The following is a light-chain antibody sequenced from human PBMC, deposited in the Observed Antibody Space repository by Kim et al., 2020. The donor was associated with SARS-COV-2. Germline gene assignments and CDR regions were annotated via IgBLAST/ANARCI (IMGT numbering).Light chain of an antibody. CDR1: NSGSNS. CDR2: YDS. V-gene: IGLV3-21*04. CDR3: QVWDSSSDLLV. Sequence: APGKTASSACGGNNSGSNSLPWYQQKPGQAPVLVIYYDSDRPSGIPERFSGSNSGNTATLTISRVEAGDEADYYCQVWDSSSDLLVFGGGTQLTVL. J-gene: IGLJ2*01.